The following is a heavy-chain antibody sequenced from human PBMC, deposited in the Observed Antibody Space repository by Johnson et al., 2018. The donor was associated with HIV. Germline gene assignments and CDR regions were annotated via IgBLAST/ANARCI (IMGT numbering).Heavy chain of an antibody. J-gene: IGHJ3*02. Sequence: VQLVESGGGVVRPGGSLRLSCAASGFTFDDYGMNWVRQAPGKGLEWVSGRSWIGGSKGYGECVEGRLTISRDNAKNSLYLQMNSLRADDTALYYCAKVPDLLNWGANAFDIWGQGTVVTVSS. V-gene: IGHV3-20*04. D-gene: IGHD7-27*01. CDR2: RSWIGGSK. CDR3: AKVPDLLNWGANAFDI. CDR1: GFTFDDYG.